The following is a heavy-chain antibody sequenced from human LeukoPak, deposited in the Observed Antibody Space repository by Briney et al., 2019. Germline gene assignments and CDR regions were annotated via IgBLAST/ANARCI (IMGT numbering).Heavy chain of an antibody. CDR3: ARSYYDFWSGYQSSRFDP. CDR1: GGSFSGYY. J-gene: IGHJ5*02. D-gene: IGHD3-3*01. Sequence: SETLSLTCAVYGGSFSGYYWSWIRQPPGKGLEWIGEINHSGSTNYNPSLKSRVTISVDTSKNQFSLKLSSVTAADTAVYYCARSYYDFWSGYQSSRFDPWGQGTLVTVSS. V-gene: IGHV4-34*01. CDR2: INHSGST.